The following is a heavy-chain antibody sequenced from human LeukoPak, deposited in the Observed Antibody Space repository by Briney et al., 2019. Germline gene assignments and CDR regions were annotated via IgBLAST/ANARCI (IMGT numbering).Heavy chain of an antibody. CDR1: GYTFTSYD. Sequence: ASVKVSCKASGYTFTSYDINWVRQATGQGLEWMGWMNPNSGNTGYAQKFQGRVTMTRNTSISTAYMELSSLRSEDTAVYYCAGAYCTNGVCFWFDPWGQGTLVTVSS. D-gene: IGHD2-8*01. J-gene: IGHJ5*02. V-gene: IGHV1-8*01. CDR2: MNPNSGNT. CDR3: AGAYCTNGVCFWFDP.